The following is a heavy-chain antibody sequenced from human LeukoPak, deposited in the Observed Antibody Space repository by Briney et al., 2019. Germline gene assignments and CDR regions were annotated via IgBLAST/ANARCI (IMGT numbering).Heavy chain of an antibody. CDR1: GGTFSSYA. D-gene: IGHD5-18*01. V-gene: IGHV1-69*05. CDR2: IIPIFGTA. J-gene: IGHJ4*02. CDR3: ARDREISGYSYLPGSD. Sequence: GASVKVSCKASGGTFSSYAISWVRQAPGQGLEWMGRIIPIFGTANYAQKFQGRVTITTDESTSTAYMELSSLRSEDTAVYYCARDREISGYSYLPGSDWGQGTLVTVSS.